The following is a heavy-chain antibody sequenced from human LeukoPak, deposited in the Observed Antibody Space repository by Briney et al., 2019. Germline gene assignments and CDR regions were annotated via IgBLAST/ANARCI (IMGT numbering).Heavy chain of an antibody. V-gene: IGHV3-23*01. Sequence: GGSLRLSCAASGFTFSSYAMSWVRQAPGKGLQWVSAISGSGGSTYYSDSVKGRFTISRDNSKNTLNLQMNSLRAEDTAVYYCAKLGSSWYYFDYWGQGTLVTVSS. CDR2: ISGSGGST. CDR3: AKLGSSWYYFDY. CDR1: GFTFSSYA. D-gene: IGHD6-13*01. J-gene: IGHJ4*02.